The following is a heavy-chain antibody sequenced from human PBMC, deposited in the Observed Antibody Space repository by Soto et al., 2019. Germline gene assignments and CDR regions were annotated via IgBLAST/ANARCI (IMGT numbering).Heavy chain of an antibody. Sequence: GGSLRLSCAASGFTVSSYRMSWVRQAPGKGLEWVSVLYSAGSADFADSVKGRFTISRDNSMNTLYLQMSSLRAEDTAVYFWARVHSSSYTYFDSWGQGTVVTVSS. J-gene: IGHJ4*02. CDR1: GFTVSSYR. V-gene: IGHV3-66*01. CDR2: LYSAGSA. CDR3: ARVHSSSYTYFDS. D-gene: IGHD6-13*01.